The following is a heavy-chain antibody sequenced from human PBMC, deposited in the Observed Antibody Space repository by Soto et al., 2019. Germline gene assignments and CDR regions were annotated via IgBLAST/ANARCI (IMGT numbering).Heavy chain of an antibody. V-gene: IGHV3-33*08. J-gene: IGHJ4*02. D-gene: IGHD4-17*01. CDR1: GFTFSSYG. CDR3: ARGSLWGDYVFAVLDS. CDR2: IWYDGSNK. Sequence: GGSLRLSCAASGFTFSSYGMHWVRQAPGKGLEWVAVIWYDGSNKYYADSVKGRFTISRDNSKNTLYLQMNSLRAEDTAVYYCARGSLWGDYVFAVLDSWGQGSLVTVSS.